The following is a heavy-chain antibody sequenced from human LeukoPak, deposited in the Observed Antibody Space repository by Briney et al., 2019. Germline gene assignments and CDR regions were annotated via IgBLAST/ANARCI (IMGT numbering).Heavy chain of an antibody. D-gene: IGHD3-22*01. V-gene: IGHV3-74*01. J-gene: IGHJ4*02. CDR2: INDDGSST. CDR3: ARDQRYYYDSSGSVPFDY. Sequence: GGSLRLSCAASGFTFKNYWMHWVRQAPGKGPVWVSRINDDGSSTSYADSVKGRFTISRDDAKNTLYLQMNSLRAEDTAVYYCARDQRYYYDSSGSVPFDYWGQGTLVTVSS. CDR1: GFTFKNYW.